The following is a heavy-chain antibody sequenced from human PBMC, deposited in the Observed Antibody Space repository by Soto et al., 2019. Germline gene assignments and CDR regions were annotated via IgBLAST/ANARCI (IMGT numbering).Heavy chain of an antibody. CDR1: GFTFSSYA. Sequence: GGSLRLSCAASGFTFSSYAMHWVRQAPGKGLEYVSVITSNGGNTDYASSVKGRFTISRDNSKNTLYLQMGSLRAEDMAVYYWARRIPFGYGMDVWGKGTTVTVAS. CDR3: ARRIPFGYGMDV. D-gene: IGHD2-21*01. CDR2: ITSNGGNT. J-gene: IGHJ6*04. V-gene: IGHV3-64*01.